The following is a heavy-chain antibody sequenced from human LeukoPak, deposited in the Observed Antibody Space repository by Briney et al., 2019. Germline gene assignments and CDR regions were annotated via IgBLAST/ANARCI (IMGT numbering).Heavy chain of an antibody. V-gene: IGHV4-34*01. CDR3: AGSSSWYDPLDY. Sequence: SETLSLTCAVYGGSFSGYYWSWIRQPPGKGLEWIGEINHSGSTNYNPSLKSRVTISVDTSKNQFSLKLSSMTAADTAVYYCAGSSSWYDPLDYWGQGTLVIVSS. CDR1: GGSFSGYY. CDR2: INHSGST. J-gene: IGHJ4*02. D-gene: IGHD6-13*01.